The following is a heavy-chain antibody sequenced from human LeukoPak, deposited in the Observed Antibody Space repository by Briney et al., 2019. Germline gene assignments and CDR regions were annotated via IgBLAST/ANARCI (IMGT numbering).Heavy chain of an antibody. Sequence: ASVKVSCKASGYTFTNYFIHWVRQAPGQGLEWMGIINPSGGGTRYAQKFQGRVTMTRDTSTTTVYMELSSLGSEDTAVYYCARDYGDYWGRGTLVTVSS. J-gene: IGHJ4*02. D-gene: IGHD4-17*01. CDR1: GYTFTNYF. CDR3: ARDYGDY. CDR2: INPSGGGT. V-gene: IGHV1-46*01.